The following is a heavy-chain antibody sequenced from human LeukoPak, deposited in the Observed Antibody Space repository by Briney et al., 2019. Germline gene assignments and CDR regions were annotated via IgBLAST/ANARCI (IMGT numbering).Heavy chain of an antibody. Sequence: ASVKVSCKASGYTFIGYYMHWVRQAPGQGLEWMGWINPNSGGTNYAQKFQGRVTMTRDTSISTAYMELSRLRSDDTAVYYCARDVSSSWYEGAFDIWGQGTMVTVSS. CDR1: GYTFIGYY. CDR3: ARDVSSSWYEGAFDI. J-gene: IGHJ3*02. V-gene: IGHV1-2*02. D-gene: IGHD6-13*01. CDR2: INPNSGGT.